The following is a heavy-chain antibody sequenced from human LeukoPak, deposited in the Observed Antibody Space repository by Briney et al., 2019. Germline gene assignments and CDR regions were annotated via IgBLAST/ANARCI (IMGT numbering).Heavy chain of an antibody. CDR1: GFTFSNYW. J-gene: IGHJ6*02. CDR3: AKDHGQEMATNSGGMDV. Sequence: GGSLRLSCAASGFTFSNYWMSWVRQAPGKGLEWVAFIRYDGSNKYYADSVKGRFTISRDNAKNSLYLQMNSLRAEDTALYYCAKDHGQEMATNSGGMDVWGQGTTVTVSS. D-gene: IGHD5-24*01. CDR2: IRYDGSNK. V-gene: IGHV3-30*02.